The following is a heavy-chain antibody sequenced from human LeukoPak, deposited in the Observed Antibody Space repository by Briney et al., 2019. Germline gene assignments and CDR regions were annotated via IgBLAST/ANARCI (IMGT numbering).Heavy chain of an antibody. J-gene: IGHJ4*02. CDR2: INSDGSST. CDR1: GFTFSSYW. Sequence: GGSLRLSCAASGFTFSSYWMHWVRQAPGKGLVWVSRINSDGSSTSYADSVKGRFTISRDNAKNTLYPQMNSLRAEDTAVYYRARDHGGSYDFDYWGQGTLVTVSS. D-gene: IGHD1-26*01. CDR3: ARDHGGSYDFDY. V-gene: IGHV3-74*01.